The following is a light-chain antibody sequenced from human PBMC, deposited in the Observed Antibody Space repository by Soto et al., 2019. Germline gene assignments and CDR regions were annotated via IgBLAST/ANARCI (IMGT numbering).Light chain of an antibody. J-gene: IGLJ1*01. V-gene: IGLV1-40*01. Sequence: QAVVTQPPSVSGAPGQRVTISCTGSSSNIGAGYDVHWYQQLPGTAPKLLIYGNSNRPSGGPDRFSGSKSGTSASLAITGRQAEDEADYYCQSYDSSLSGLYVFGTGTKLTVL. CDR2: GNS. CDR3: QSYDSSLSGLYV. CDR1: SSNIGAGYD.